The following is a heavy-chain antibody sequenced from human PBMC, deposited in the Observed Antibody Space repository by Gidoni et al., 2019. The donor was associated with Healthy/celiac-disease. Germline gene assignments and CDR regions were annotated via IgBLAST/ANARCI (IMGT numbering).Heavy chain of an antibody. Sequence: EVQLVESVGGLVQPGRSLRLSCAASGFTFDDYALHWVRQAPGKGLEWVSGISWNSGSIGDADSVKGRFTISRDNAKNSLYLQMNSLRAEDTALYYCAKDTGYSSSWFFDYWGQGTLVTVSS. CDR1: GFTFDDYA. V-gene: IGHV3-9*01. CDR2: ISWNSGSI. J-gene: IGHJ4*02. D-gene: IGHD6-13*01. CDR3: AKDTGYSSSWFFDY.